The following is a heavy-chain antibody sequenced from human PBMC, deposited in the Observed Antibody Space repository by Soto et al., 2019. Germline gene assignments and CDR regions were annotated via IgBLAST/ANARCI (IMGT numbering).Heavy chain of an antibody. CDR2: FYSSGSP. D-gene: IGHD3-10*01. V-gene: IGHV4-4*07. Sequence: SETLSLTCSVSGGSISSHYWNWIRQPAGRGLEWIGRFYSSGSPNYNPSLKSRVTLSVDTSNNQFSLTLTSVTAADTAVYFCAREYYSGSGTYYAPFDFWGQGTLVTVSS. J-gene: IGHJ4*02. CDR3: AREYYSGSGTYYAPFDF. CDR1: GGSISSHY.